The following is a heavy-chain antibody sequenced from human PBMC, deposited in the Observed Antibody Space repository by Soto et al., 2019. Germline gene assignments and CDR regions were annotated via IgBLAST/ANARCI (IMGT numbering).Heavy chain of an antibody. Sequence: GGSLRLSCAASGVSFCSYGMHWVRQAPGKGLEWVAVIWYDGSNKYYADSVKGRFTISRDNSKNTLYLLMNSLRAEDTAVYYCARDGSGDRHAFDIWGQGTMVTVSS. J-gene: IGHJ3*02. V-gene: IGHV3-33*01. D-gene: IGHD3-10*01. CDR3: ARDGSGDRHAFDI. CDR1: GVSFCSYG. CDR2: IWYDGSNK.